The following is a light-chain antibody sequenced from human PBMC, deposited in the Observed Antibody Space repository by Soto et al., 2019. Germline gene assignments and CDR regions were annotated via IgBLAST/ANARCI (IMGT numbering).Light chain of an antibody. CDR2: EVV. V-gene: IGLV2-8*01. J-gene: IGLJ2*01. CDR3: SSYGGDNNVV. CDR1: SSDVGGYNY. Sequence: QSALTQPPSASGSPGRSVTISCTGTSSDVGGYNYVSWYQQHPGAAPKLMIYEVVKRPSGVPDRFSGSKSGNTASLTVSGLQAEDESDYYCSSYGGDNNVVFGGGTKVTVL.